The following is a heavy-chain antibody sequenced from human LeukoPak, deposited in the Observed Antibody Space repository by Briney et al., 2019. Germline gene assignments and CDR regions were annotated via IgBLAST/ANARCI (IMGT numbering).Heavy chain of an antibody. CDR3: ARQGTSGSYLTGLDV. Sequence: ASVKVSCKASGYTFTSYGISWVRQAPGQGLEWMGWISAYNGNTNYAQKLQGRVTMTTDTSTGTAYMELRSLRSDDTAVYYCARQGTSGSYLTGLDVWGQGTTVTVSS. J-gene: IGHJ6*02. V-gene: IGHV1-18*01. CDR2: ISAYNGNT. D-gene: IGHD3-22*01. CDR1: GYTFTSYG.